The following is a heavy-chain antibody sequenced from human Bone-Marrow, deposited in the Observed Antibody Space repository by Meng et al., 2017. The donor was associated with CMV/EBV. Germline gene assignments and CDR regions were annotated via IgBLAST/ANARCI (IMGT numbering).Heavy chain of an antibody. V-gene: IGHV1-2*02. Sequence: ASVKVSCKASGYTFTGYYMHWVRQAPGQGLEWMGWINPNSGGTNYAQKFQGRVTMTRDTSISTAYMELSRLRSDDTAVYYCAREWGGKLESKYYGMDVWGQGTTVTVSS. CDR1: GYTFTGYY. CDR3: AREWGGKLESKYYGMDV. CDR2: INPNSGGT. D-gene: IGHD1-1*01. J-gene: IGHJ6*02.